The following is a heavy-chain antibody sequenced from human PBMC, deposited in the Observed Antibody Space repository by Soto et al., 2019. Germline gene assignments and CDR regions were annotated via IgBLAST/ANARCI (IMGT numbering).Heavy chain of an antibody. CDR3: AKDALALVLATVNSGYYHNVMGF. Sequence: SVKVSCKASGDTFSTYTITWMRQAPGQGLEWMGGIIPRSATSKYAQKFQGRVTITADESTSTVYMELRTLRPEDTAVYYCAKDALALVLATVNSGYYHNVMGFWGQGSTVIVSS. J-gene: IGHJ6*02. CDR1: GDTFSTYT. D-gene: IGHD5-12*01. V-gene: IGHV1-69*13. CDR2: IIPRSATS.